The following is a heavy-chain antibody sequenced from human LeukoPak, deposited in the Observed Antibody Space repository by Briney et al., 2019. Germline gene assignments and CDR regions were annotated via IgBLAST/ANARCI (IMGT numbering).Heavy chain of an antibody. CDR2: IYDSGST. V-gene: IGHV4-39*07. D-gene: IGHD6-6*01. CDR3: ASSIAARPLDY. J-gene: IGHJ4*02. Sequence: HSETLSLTCTVSGGSIRSSYYYWGWIRQPPGKGLEWIGSIYDSGSTYYNPSLKSRVTISVDTSKNQFSLKLSSVTAADTAVYYCASSIAARPLDYWGQGTLVTVSS. CDR1: GGSIRSSYYY.